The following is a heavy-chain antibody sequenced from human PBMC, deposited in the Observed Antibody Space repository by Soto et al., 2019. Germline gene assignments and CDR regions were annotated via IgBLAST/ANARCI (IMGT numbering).Heavy chain of an antibody. V-gene: IGHV5-51*01. Sequence: GESLKISCKGSGYSFSSHWIGWVRQMPGKGLEWMGIIYPGDSDTRYSPSLQGQVTISADKSTSTAYLHWSSLKASDTAMYYCAGGGVRGVITRTRDYYGMDVWGQGTTVTVSS. D-gene: IGHD3-10*01. CDR1: GYSFSSHW. CDR3: AGGGVRGVITRTRDYYGMDV. CDR2: IYPGDSDT. J-gene: IGHJ6*02.